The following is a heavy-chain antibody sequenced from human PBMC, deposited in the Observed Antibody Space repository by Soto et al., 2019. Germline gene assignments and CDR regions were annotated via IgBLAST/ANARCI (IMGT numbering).Heavy chain of an antibody. V-gene: IGHV1-69*01. CDR1: GGTFSSYA. D-gene: IGHD6-13*01. CDR2: IIPIFGTA. CDR3: ARVISSSPESHDAFDI. J-gene: IGHJ3*02. Sequence: QVQLVQSGAEVKKPGSSVKVSCKASGGTFSSYAISWVRQAPGQGLEWMGGIIPIFGTANYAQKFQGRVTITADESTSTAYMELGSLRAEDTAVYYCARVISSSPESHDAFDIWGQGTMVTVSS.